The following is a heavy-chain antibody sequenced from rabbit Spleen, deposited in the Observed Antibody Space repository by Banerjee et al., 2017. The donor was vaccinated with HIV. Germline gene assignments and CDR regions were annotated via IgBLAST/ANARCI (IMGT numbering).Heavy chain of an antibody. J-gene: IGHJ4*01. V-gene: IGHV1S45*01. D-gene: IGHD6-1*01. CDR3: AREVLYAAYATFGDATIYYFDL. Sequence: EQLEESGGGLVKPEGSLTLTCKASGLDFSSSYWICWVRQAPGKGLEWIACIDADSSGSTYYASWAKGRFTISRTWSTTVTLQMTSLTAADTATYFCAREVLYAAYATFGDATIYYFDLWGPGTLVTVS. CDR1: GLDFSSSYW. CDR2: IDADSSGST.